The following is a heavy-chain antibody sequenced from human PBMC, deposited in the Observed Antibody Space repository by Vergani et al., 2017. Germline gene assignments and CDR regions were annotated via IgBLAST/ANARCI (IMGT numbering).Heavy chain of an antibody. D-gene: IGHD5-12*01. J-gene: IGHJ5*02. V-gene: IGHV1-18*04. CDR1: GYTFTSYG. CDR2: ISAYNGNT. Sequence: QVHLVQSGAEVKKPGASVKVSCKASGYTFTSYGISWVRQAPGQGLEWMGWISAYNGNTNYAKKLQGRVTMTTDTSTSTAYMELRSLRSDDTAVYYCAREVGGIKWLPKADAFDPWGQGTLVTVSS. CDR3: AREVGGIKWLPKADAFDP.